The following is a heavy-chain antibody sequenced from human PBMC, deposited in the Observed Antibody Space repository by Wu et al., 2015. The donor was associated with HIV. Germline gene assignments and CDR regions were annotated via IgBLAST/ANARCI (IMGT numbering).Heavy chain of an antibody. V-gene: IGHV1-46*03. J-gene: IGHJ3*02. Sequence: QVQLVQSGAEMKKPGASVNISCEASGYAFTSYYIHWVRQAPGQGLEWLGLINPGIGSTYYAEKFQGRVTMTRDTSTNTVNMQLGTLTSEDTAVYYCNRGMQRWVNDAFDIWGQGDNGHRLF. CDR2: INPGIGST. D-gene: IGHD1-1*01. CDR1: GYAFTSYY. CDR3: NRGMQRWVNDAFDI.